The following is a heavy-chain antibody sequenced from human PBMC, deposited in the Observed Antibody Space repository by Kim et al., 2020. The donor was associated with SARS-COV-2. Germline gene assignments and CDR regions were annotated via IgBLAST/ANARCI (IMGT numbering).Heavy chain of an antibody. D-gene: IGHD3-3*02. Sequence: SETLSLTCAVYGGSFSGYYWSWIRQPPGKGLEWIGEINHSGSTNYNPSLKSRVTISVDTSKNQFSLKLSSVTAADTAVYYCARGEFIPYWQPPWGWGQGTLVTVSS. V-gene: IGHV4-34*01. CDR1: GGSFSGYY. CDR2: INHSGST. CDR3: ARGEFIPYWQPPWG. J-gene: IGHJ4*02.